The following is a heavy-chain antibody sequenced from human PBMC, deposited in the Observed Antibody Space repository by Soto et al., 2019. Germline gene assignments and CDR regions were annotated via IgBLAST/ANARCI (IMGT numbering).Heavy chain of an antibody. CDR2: TYYRSKWYN. D-gene: IGHD5-12*01. V-gene: IGHV6-1*01. CDR1: GDSVSSNSAA. J-gene: IGHJ6*02. Sequence: SQTLSLTCAISGDSVSSNSAAWNWIRQSPSRGLEWLGRTYYRSKWYNDYAVSVKSRITINPDTSKNQFSPQLNSVTPKDTAVYYCAHSGYDYASGYYYGMDVWGQGTTVTVSS. CDR3: AHSGYDYASGYYYGMDV.